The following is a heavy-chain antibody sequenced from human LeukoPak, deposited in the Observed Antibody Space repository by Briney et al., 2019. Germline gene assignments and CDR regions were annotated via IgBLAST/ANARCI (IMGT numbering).Heavy chain of an antibody. CDR3: ARVGSDWNYGDDY. CDR2: IIPIFGTA. J-gene: IGHJ4*02. Sequence: SVKVSCKASGGTFSSYAISWVRQAPGQGLEWMGGIIPIFGTANYAQKFQGRVTITADESTSTAYMELSSLRSEDTAVYYCARVGSDWNYGDDYWGQGTLVTVSS. CDR1: GGTFSSYA. V-gene: IGHV1-69*01. D-gene: IGHD1-7*01.